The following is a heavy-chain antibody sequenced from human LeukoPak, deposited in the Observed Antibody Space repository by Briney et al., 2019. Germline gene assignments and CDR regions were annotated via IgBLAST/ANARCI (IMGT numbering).Heavy chain of an antibody. J-gene: IGHJ4*02. CDR1: GQSLTGYF. Sequence: ASVKVSCKASGQSLTGYFIHWVRQAPGQGLEWVGRIDPNTGDTIYAQNFQGRVTVTSATSISTAYMELSRLTSDDTAVYFCARLGLHGSGTYYFFDYGGQGTLVTVSS. V-gene: IGHV1-2*06. CDR3: ARLGLHGSGTYYFFDY. D-gene: IGHD3-10*01. CDR2: IDPNTGDT.